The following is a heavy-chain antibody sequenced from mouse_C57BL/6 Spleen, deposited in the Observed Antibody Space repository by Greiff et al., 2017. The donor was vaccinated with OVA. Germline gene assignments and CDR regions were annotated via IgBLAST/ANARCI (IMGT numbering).Heavy chain of an antibody. CDR3: ARRTGTGWYFDV. J-gene: IGHJ1*03. Sequence: EAMLVESGGGGGKRGGERKRGGADGGWTGRRETRAGGGERKDKREECGATISGGGGNTYYPDSVKGRFTISRDNAKNTLYLQMSSLRSEDTALYYCARRTGTGWYFDVWGTGTTVTVSS. CDR1: GWTGRRET. D-gene: IGHD4-1*01. V-gene: IGHV5-9*01. CDR2: ISGGGGNT.